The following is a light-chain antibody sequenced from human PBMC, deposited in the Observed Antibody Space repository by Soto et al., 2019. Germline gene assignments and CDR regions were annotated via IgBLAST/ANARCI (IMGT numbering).Light chain of an antibody. CDR1: SSDVGTYDF. J-gene: IGLJ1*01. CDR2: DVS. V-gene: IGLV2-11*01. CDR3: CLYAVTFYV. Sequence: QSALTQPRSVSGSPGQSVTISCTGTSSDVGTYDFVSWYQQHPGKAPRLMIFDVSERPSGVPDRFSGSKSGTTASLTISGLQAEDEADYYCCLYAVTFYVFGTGTKVTV.